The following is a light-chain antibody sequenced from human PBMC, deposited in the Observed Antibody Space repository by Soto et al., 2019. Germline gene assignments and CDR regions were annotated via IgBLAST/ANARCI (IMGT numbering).Light chain of an antibody. Sequence: DIRITQSPSSPSASVGDRATITCRASQNIRTYVNWYQQRPGPAPKLLSEAASTLQSGVPSRFSGSGSETDFTLTISSLQPEDVATDYCQQSYDTPRTFSGGTKVDIK. CDR3: QQSYDTPRT. V-gene: IGKV1-39*01. CDR2: AAS. J-gene: IGKJ4*01. CDR1: QNIRTY.